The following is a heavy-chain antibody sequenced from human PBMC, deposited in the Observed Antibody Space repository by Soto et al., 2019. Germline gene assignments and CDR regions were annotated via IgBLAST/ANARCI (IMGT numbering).Heavy chain of an antibody. V-gene: IGHV4-34*01. CDR1: GGCLSGYY. Sequence: ETRPFPCAVYGGCLSGYYCIRIRQPPGKGLEWIGEINHSGSTNYNPSLKSRVTISVDTSKKQFSLQLSSVTAADTAVYYCARGCLHLEVDEYWDQGTLVTVSS. CDR3: ARGCLHLEVDEY. CDR2: INHSGST. J-gene: IGHJ4*01. D-gene: IGHD4-4*01.